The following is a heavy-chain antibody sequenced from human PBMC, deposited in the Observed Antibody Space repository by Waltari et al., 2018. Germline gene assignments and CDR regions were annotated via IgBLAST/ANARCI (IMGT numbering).Heavy chain of an antibody. V-gene: IGHV1-69*04. CDR2: INSAVEIT. J-gene: IGHJ3*02. CDR1: GSTLSASG. Sequence: QVHLVQSGAEVTKPGSSVKVSCRASGSTLSASGIAGVRQAPGLGLEWMGQINSAVEITTYEQKFQGRLTITADESTRTTYMELTSLTSEDTAIYYCARDRARAGAFFDIWGQGTVVTVSS. CDR3: ARDRARAGAFFDI. D-gene: IGHD1-26*01.